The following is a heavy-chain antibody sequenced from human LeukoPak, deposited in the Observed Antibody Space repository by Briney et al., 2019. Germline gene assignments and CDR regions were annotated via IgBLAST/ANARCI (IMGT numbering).Heavy chain of an antibody. Sequence: RGSLRLSCAASGFTFSSYGMHWVRQAPGKGLEWVAFIRYDGSNKYYADSVKGRFTISRDNSKNTLYLQMNSLRAEDTAVYYCAKDHGYCGGGSCYSGPNAFDIWGQGTLVTVSS. J-gene: IGHJ3*02. V-gene: IGHV3-30*02. CDR2: IRYDGSNK. CDR3: AKDHGYCGGGSCYSGPNAFDI. D-gene: IGHD2-15*01. CDR1: GFTFSSYG.